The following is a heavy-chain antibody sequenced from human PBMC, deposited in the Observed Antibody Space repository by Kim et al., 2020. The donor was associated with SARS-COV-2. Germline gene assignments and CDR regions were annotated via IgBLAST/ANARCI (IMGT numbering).Heavy chain of an antibody. J-gene: IGHJ5*02. V-gene: IGHV4-4*02. CDR2: ST. Sequence: STNYNPSLKSRVTISVDKSKNQFSLQLSSVTAADTAVYYCARDIAVALDPWGQGTLVTVSS. D-gene: IGHD6-19*01. CDR3: ARDIAVALDP.